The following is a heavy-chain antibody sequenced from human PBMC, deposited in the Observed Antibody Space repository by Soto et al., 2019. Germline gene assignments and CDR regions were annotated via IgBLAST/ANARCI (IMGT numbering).Heavy chain of an antibody. V-gene: IGHV1-46*03. CDR1: GYTFTSYY. CDR2: INPSGGST. J-gene: IGHJ4*02. D-gene: IGHD6-13*01. CDR3: ARGPPLGYSSSWYYFDY. Sequence: ASVKVSCKASGYTFTSYYIHWVRQAPGQGLEWMGIINPSGGSTSYAQKFQGRVTMTRDTSTSTVYMELSSLRSEDTAVYYCARGPPLGYSSSWYYFDYWGQGTLVTVSS.